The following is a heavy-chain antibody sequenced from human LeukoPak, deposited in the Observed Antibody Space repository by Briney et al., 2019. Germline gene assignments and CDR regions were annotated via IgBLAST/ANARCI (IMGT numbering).Heavy chain of an antibody. CDR2: IYYSGST. D-gene: IGHD6-19*01. CDR1: SGSISSYY. J-gene: IGHJ4*02. Sequence: SETLSLTCTVSSGSISSYYWSWIRQPPGKGLEWIGYIYYSGSTNYNPSLKSRVTISVDTSKNQFSLNLTSVTAADTALYYCARQSSSGWYEFDYWGQGTLVTVSS. V-gene: IGHV4-59*08. CDR3: ARQSSSGWYEFDY.